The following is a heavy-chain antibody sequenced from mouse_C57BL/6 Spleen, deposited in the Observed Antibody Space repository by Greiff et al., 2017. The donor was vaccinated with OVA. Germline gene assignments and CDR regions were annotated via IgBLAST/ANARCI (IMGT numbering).Heavy chain of an antibody. CDR2: IYPGSGST. CDR3: ATGPPWFAY. D-gene: IGHD4-1*01. J-gene: IGHJ3*01. Sequence: VQLQQPGAELVKPGASVKMSCKASGYTFTSYWITWVKQRPGQGLAWIGDIYPGSGSTNYNEKFKSKATLTVETSSSTAYMQLSSLTSEDSAFYYCATGPPWFAYWGQGTLVTVSA. CDR1: GYTFTSYW. V-gene: IGHV1-55*01.